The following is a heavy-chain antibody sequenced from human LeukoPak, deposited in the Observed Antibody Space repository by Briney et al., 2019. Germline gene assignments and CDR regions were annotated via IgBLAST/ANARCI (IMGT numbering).Heavy chain of an antibody. CDR1: GFCFSAFY. J-gene: IGHJ5*02. Sequence: GGSLRLSCDASGFCFSAFYMSWIRQAPGKGLEWISYISSGGKDIYYADSVKGRFTVSRDNTNNSLHLQMNSLRAEDTAVYYCARVFSGFYRFFNLWGQGTLVIVSS. CDR3: ARVFSGFYRFFNL. CDR2: ISSGGKDI. D-gene: IGHD2/OR15-2a*01. V-gene: IGHV3-11*04.